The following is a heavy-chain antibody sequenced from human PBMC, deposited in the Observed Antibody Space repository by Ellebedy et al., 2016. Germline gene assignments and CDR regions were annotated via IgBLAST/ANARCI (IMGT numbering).Heavy chain of an antibody. V-gene: IGHV3-9*01. D-gene: IGHD4-23*01. CDR3: AKDRDRWSTFDY. J-gene: IGHJ4*02. CDR2: INWNGGNT. Sequence: GGSLRLSXAASGFTFDDYGMHWVRQAPGKGLEWVSSINWNGGNTGYGDSVKGRFTISRDNAKNYRYLQMNSLRAEDTAFYYCAKDRDRWSTFDYWGQGILVTVSS. CDR1: GFTFDDYG.